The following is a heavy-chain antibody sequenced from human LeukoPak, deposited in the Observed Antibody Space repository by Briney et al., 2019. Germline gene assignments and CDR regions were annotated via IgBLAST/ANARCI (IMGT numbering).Heavy chain of an antibody. V-gene: IGHV3-48*03. CDR3: ARGEQLNYFAY. CDR1: GFSFSSYE. Sequence: GGSLRLSCAASGFSFSSYEMSWVRQAPGKGLEWVSYINRAGTTEEYADSVKGRFTISRDNAKNSLYLQMYSLRAKDTAVYYCARGEQLNYFAYWGQGTLVTV. CDR2: INRAGTTE. J-gene: IGHJ4*02. D-gene: IGHD1-26*01.